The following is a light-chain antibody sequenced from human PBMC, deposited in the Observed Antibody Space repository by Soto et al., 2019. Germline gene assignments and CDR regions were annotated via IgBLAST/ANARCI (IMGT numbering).Light chain of an antibody. CDR1: QSIFSS. J-gene: IGKJ5*01. CDR3: QQSYSPPPVT. V-gene: IGKV1-39*01. Sequence: IQMTQSPSSLSASVGDRVTITCRAGQSIFSSLNWYQQRPGKAPTLLIYAASSLQSGVPTRFSGSGAGTDFSLTISSLQPEDSATYYCQQSYSPPPVTFGQGTRLEIK. CDR2: AAS.